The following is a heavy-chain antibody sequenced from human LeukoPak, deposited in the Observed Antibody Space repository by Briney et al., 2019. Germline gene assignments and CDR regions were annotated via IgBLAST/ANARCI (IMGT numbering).Heavy chain of an antibody. Sequence: ASVKVSCKASGYTFTSYGISWVRQAPGQGLEWMGGIIPIFGTANYAQKFQGRVTITADESTSTAYMELSSLRSEDTAVYYCARSYYYDSSGYPRSFDYWGQGTLVTVSS. CDR3: ARSYYYDSSGYPRSFDY. J-gene: IGHJ4*02. D-gene: IGHD3-22*01. CDR2: IIPIFGTA. V-gene: IGHV1-69*13. CDR1: GYTFTSYG.